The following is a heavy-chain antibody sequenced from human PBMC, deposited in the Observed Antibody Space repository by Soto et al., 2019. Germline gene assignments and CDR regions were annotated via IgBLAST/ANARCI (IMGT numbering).Heavy chain of an antibody. V-gene: IGHV3-48*02. CDR1: GFTFSAFG. CDR2: IGTASSNI. D-gene: IGHD5-12*01. Sequence: EALLVESGGDLVQPGGSLRLSCAASGFTFSAFGMHWVRQAPGKGLEWISYIGTASSNIHYADSVRGRFTISRDSAKNSLYLQMNSLRDEDTAVYYCARSSDGSDIWVDPWGQGTLVTVSS. J-gene: IGHJ5*02. CDR3: ARSSDGSDIWVDP.